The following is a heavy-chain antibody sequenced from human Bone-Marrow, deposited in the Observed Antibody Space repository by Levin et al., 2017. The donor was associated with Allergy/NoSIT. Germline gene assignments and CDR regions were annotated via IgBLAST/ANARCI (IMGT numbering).Heavy chain of an antibody. V-gene: IGHV1-3*01. Sequence: ASVKVSCKASGYTFSDYTIHWVRQAPGQRLEWMGWINAGKGDTKSSQKFQDRVTITGDTSASTAYMELSSLRSEDTAVYLCARLGARGYSYGYGFDYWGQGTLVTVSS. J-gene: IGHJ4*02. D-gene: IGHD5-18*01. CDR2: INAGKGDT. CDR1: GYTFSDYT. CDR3: ARLGARGYSYGYGFDY.